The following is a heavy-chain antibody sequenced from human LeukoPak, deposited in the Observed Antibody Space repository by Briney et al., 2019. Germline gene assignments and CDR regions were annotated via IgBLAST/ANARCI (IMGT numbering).Heavy chain of an antibody. D-gene: IGHD3-22*01. J-gene: IGHJ4*02. CDR3: ARVYPMRGPFDS. CDR2: IYYSGST. Sequence: SETLSLTCTVPGASISTYYWSWIRQPPGKGLEWIGYIYYSGSTNYNPSLKSRVAISVDTSKNLFSLKLTSVTAADTAMYYCARVYPMRGPFDSWGQGTLVTVSS. V-gene: IGHV4-59*08. CDR1: GASISTYY.